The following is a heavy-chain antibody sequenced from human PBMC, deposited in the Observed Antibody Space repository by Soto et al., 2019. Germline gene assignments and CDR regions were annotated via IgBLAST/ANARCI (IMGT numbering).Heavy chain of an antibody. Sequence: ASVKVSCKASGYTFTNYGISWVRQAPGQGLEWMGWISAYNGNTNYAQNLQGRVTMTTDTSTSTAYMELSSLRSDDTAVYYCARVDVFRFLEWLIRGQGTLVTVSS. CDR3: ARVDVFRFLEWLI. J-gene: IGHJ4*02. V-gene: IGHV1-18*04. CDR1: GYTFTNYG. D-gene: IGHD3-3*01. CDR2: ISAYNGNT.